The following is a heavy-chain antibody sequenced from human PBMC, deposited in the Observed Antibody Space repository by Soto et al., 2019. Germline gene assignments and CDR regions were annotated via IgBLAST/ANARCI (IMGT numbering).Heavy chain of an antibody. Sequence: PGGSLRLSCAASGFTFSSYVMHWVRQAPGKGLEWVAVISYDGINKYYADSVKGRFNISRDNSKNTLFLQMNSLRAEDTAVYYCARDDYYDSSGYYHNGMDVWGQGTTVTVSS. CDR3: ARDDYYDSSGYYHNGMDV. V-gene: IGHV3-30-3*01. CDR1: GFTFSSYV. D-gene: IGHD3-22*01. CDR2: ISYDGINK. J-gene: IGHJ6*02.